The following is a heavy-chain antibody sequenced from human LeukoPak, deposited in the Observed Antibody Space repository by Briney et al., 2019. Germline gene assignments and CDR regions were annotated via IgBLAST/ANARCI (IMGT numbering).Heavy chain of an antibody. CDR3: ARAGYYYDNKRKFDP. CDR1: GGSISSSSYY. CDR2: LYYSGST. J-gene: IGHJ5*02. V-gene: IGHV4-39*01. Sequence: SETLSLTCTVSGGSISSSSYYWGWIRQPPGKGLEWIGSLYYSGSTYYNPSLKSRVTISVDTSKNQFSLKLSSVTAADTAVYYCARAGYYYDNKRKFDPWGQGTLVTVSS. D-gene: IGHD3-22*01.